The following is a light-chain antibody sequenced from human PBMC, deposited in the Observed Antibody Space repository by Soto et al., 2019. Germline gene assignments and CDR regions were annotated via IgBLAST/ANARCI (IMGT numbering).Light chain of an antibody. Sequence: DIQMTQSPSFLSASVGDRVTITCRASQGISNFLNWYQHKRGEAPNLLIYGASNLQTGVPSRFSGNGSGTDFALTINSLQPEDFATYYCQQSFSTHPTFGQGTNVEI. V-gene: IGKV1-39*01. CDR1: QGISNF. CDR3: QQSFSTHPT. J-gene: IGKJ1*01. CDR2: GAS.